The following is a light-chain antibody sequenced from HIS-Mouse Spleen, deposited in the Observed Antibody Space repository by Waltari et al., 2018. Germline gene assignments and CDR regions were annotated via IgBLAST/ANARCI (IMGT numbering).Light chain of an antibody. J-gene: IGLJ1*01. CDR2: EVS. Sequence: QSALTQPASVSGSPGQSIPISCTGTSSDGGGYNHVPWYQQHPGQAPKLMIYEVSNRPSGVSNRFSGSKSGNTASLTISGLQAEDEADYYCSSYTSSSTPYVFGTGTKVTVL. V-gene: IGLV2-14*01. CDR3: SSYTSSSTPYV. CDR1: SSDGGGYNH.